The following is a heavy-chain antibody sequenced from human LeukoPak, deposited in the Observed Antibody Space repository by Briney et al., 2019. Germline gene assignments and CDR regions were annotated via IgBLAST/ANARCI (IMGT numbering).Heavy chain of an antibody. CDR1: GGSFSGYY. Sequence: PSETLSLTCAVYGGSFSGYYWSWIRQPPGKGLEWIGEINHSGSTNYNPSLESRVTISVDTSKNQFSLKLSSVTAADTAVYYCARGTGGSYRWGYYMDVWGKGTTVTVSS. CDR3: ARGTGGSYRWGYYMDV. CDR2: INHSGST. D-gene: IGHD2-15*01. V-gene: IGHV4-34*01. J-gene: IGHJ6*03.